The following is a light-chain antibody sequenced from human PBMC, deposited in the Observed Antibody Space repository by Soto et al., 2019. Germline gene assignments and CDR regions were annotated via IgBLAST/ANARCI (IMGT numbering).Light chain of an antibody. J-gene: IGLJ1*01. Sequence: QSALTQPASVSGSPGQSITISCTGPSSDVVSYNLVSWYQQHPGKAPKLMIYEASKRPSGISNRFSGSKSGNAASLTISGLQAEDEADYYCTSPTPGSLYVFGSGTKVTVL. CDR2: EAS. CDR1: SSDVVSYNL. CDR3: TSPTPGSLYV. V-gene: IGLV2-14*02.